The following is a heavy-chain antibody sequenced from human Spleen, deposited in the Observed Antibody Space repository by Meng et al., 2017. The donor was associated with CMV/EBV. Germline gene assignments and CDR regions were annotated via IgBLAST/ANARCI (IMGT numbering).Heavy chain of an antibody. CDR3: ARQSGYYTFYYYDY. J-gene: IGHJ4*02. CDR1: GFTASNYY. D-gene: IGHD3-3*01. CDR2: VYNTGNT. Sequence: GESLKISCAASGFTASNYYMSWVRQAPGKGLEWVSIVYNTGNTQYADSVKGRFTISRDDSKNTLYLQMNSLRAEDTAVYYCARQSGYYTFYYYDYWGQGALVTVS. V-gene: IGHV3-53*01.